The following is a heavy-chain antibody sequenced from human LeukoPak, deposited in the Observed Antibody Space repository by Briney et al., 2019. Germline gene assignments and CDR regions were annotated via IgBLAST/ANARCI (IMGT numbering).Heavy chain of an antibody. CDR1: GGSISSYY. J-gene: IGHJ6*03. V-gene: IGHV4-59*01. CDR2: IYYSGST. Sequence: SETLSLTCTVSGGSISSYYWSWIRQPPGKGLEWFGYIYYSGSTNYNPSLKSRVTISVDTSKNQFSLKLSSVTAADTAVYYCARGGYTSYYYYMDVWGEGTTVTVSS. CDR3: ARGGYTSYYYYMDV. D-gene: IGHD5-18*01.